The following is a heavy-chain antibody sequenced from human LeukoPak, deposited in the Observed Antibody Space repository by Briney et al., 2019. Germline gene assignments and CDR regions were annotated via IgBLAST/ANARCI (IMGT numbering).Heavy chain of an antibody. J-gene: IGHJ3*02. CDR3: ARGHYYGSGSYWPESAFDI. V-gene: IGHV1-2*02. Sequence: GASVKVSCKASGYTFTGYYMHWVRQAPGQGLEWMGWINPNSGGTNYAQKFQGRVTMTRDTSISTAYMELSRLRSDDTAVYYCARGHYYGSGSYWPESAFDIWGQGTMVTVSS. D-gene: IGHD3-10*01. CDR2: INPNSGGT. CDR1: GYTFTGYY.